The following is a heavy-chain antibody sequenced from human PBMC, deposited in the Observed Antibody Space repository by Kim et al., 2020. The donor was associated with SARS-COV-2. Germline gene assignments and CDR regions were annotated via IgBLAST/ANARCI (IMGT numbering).Heavy chain of an antibody. V-gene: IGHV3-43D*03. CDR3: AKDISAPYYDYVWGSYRYTEYYGMDV. CDR2: ISWDGGST. D-gene: IGHD3-16*02. Sequence: GGSLRLSCTASGFTFDDYAMHWVRQAPGKGLEWVSLISWDGGSTYYADSVKGRFTISRDNSKNSLYLQMNSLRAEDTALYYCAKDISAPYYDYVWGSYRYTEYYGMDVWGQGTTVTVSS. CDR1: GFTFDDYA. J-gene: IGHJ6*02.